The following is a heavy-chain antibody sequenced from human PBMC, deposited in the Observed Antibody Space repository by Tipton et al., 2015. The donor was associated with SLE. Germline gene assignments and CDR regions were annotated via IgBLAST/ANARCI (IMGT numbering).Heavy chain of an antibody. Sequence: TLSLTCTVSGGSISSGGYYWSWIRQHPGKGLEWIGYIYYSGSTNYNPSLKSRVTIPVDTSKNQFSLKLSSVTAADTAVYYCARGDRGLPPAFDIWGQGTMVTVSS. CDR3: ARGDRGLPPAFDI. CDR1: GGSISSGGYY. CDR2: IYYSGST. D-gene: IGHD5-18*01. V-gene: IGHV4-61*08. J-gene: IGHJ3*02.